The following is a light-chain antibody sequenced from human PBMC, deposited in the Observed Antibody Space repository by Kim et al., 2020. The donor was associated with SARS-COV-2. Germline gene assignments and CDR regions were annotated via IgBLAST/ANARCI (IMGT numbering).Light chain of an antibody. CDR2: GAA. J-gene: IGKJ1*01. Sequence: EIVLTQSPGTLSLSPGERATLSCRASQSVTNTAWYQQKPGQAPRLLMYGAASRATGIPDRFSGSGSGTDFTLTISRLEPEDFAVYYCQHYDNSAGTFGQGTKVDIK. CDR1: QSVTNT. CDR3: QHYDNSAGT. V-gene: IGKV3-20*01.